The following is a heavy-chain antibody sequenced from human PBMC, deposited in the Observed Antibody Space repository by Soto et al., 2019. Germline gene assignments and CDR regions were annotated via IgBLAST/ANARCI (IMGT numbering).Heavy chain of an antibody. V-gene: IGHV3-30*03. Sequence: PGGSLRLSCAASGFTFSSYGMHWVRQAPGKGLEWVAVISYDGSNKYYADSVKGRFTISRDNSKNTLYLQMNNLRAEDTAVYYCARDPYSGYEMGFDLDYWGQGTLLTVSS. CDR2: ISYDGSNK. J-gene: IGHJ4*02. CDR1: GFTFSSYG. D-gene: IGHD5-12*01. CDR3: ARDPYSGYEMGFDLDY.